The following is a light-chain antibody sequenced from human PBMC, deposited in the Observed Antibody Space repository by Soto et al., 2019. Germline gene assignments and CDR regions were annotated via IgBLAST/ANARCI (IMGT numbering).Light chain of an antibody. CDR2: GAS. V-gene: IGKV1-6*01. Sequence: IQMTQSPSSLSASVGDRVTITCRASQRISNYLNWYQQKPGKPPKVLIYGASNLQSGVPQRFSGSGSGTDFTLAISSLQPEDSATYYCLQDINYPWTFGQGTKVDIK. J-gene: IGKJ1*01. CDR3: LQDINYPWT. CDR1: QRISNY.